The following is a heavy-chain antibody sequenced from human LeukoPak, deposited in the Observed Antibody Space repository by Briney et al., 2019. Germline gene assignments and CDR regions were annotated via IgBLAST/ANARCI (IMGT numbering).Heavy chain of an antibody. CDR2: ISGSGGST. CDR3: AKGWTAMATFDY. Sequence: GGSLRLSCAASGFTFSSYAMSGVRQAPGKGLGWVSAISGSGGSTYYADSVKGRFTISRDNSKNTLYLQMNSLRAEDTAVYYCAKGWTAMATFDYWGQGTLVTVSS. J-gene: IGHJ4*02. CDR1: GFTFSSYA. D-gene: IGHD5-18*01. V-gene: IGHV3-23*01.